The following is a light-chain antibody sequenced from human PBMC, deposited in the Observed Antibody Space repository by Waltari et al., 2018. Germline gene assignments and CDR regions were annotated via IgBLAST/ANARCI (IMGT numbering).Light chain of an antibody. V-gene: IGKV1D-12*01. Sequence: DILLTQSPSSVSASVGDTVTITCRASQTFSNWLAWYQQKPGKAPRLLIYSSSILQSGVPSRFSGRGSGTDFSITISSLQPEDSATYFCQQAHSFPPVTFGQGTRLEIK. CDR3: QQAHSFPPVT. CDR2: SSS. CDR1: QTFSNW. J-gene: IGKJ5*01.